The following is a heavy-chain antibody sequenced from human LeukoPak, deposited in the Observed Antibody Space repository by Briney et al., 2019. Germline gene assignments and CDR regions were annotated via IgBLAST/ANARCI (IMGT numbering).Heavy chain of an antibody. Sequence: SETLSLTCIVSGGSLNSPNYYWGWIRQPPGKALEWIGTISYSGTTYYNPSLKSRLTISVDTSKNQFSLKLTSVTAADTSVYYCARHDYYGSLNWFDPWGQGTLITVSS. CDR1: GGSLNSPNYY. V-gene: IGHV4-39*01. CDR3: ARHDYYGSLNWFDP. J-gene: IGHJ5*02. CDR2: ISYSGTT. D-gene: IGHD3-10*01.